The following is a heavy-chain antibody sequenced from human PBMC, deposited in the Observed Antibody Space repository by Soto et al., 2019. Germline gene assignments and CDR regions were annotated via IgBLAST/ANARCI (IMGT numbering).Heavy chain of an antibody. D-gene: IGHD4-17*01. CDR3: ARVSTVTTRSVDY. Sequence: SETLSLTCAVSGYSISSGYYWACIRQSPGQGLEWIGSMFHSGSTYYNPSLRGRVDISIDTSKNQVSLTLRSVTAADTAVYFCARVSTVTTRSVDYWGQGALVTAPQ. CDR2: MFHSGST. V-gene: IGHV4-38-2*01. J-gene: IGHJ4*02. CDR1: GYSISSGYY.